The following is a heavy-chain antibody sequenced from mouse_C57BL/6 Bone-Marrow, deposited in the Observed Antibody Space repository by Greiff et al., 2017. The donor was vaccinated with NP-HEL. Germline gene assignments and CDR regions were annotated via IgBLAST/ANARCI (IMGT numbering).Heavy chain of an antibody. Sequence: EVQVVESGGGLVQPGGSLSLSCAASGFTFTDYYMSWVRQPPGKALEWLGFIRNKANGYTTEYSASVKGRFTISRDNSQSILYLQMNALRAEDSATYYCARYIERAFYAKEYWGQGTSVTVAS. CDR3: ARYIERAFYAKEY. CDR1: GFTFTDYY. CDR2: IRNKANGYTT. V-gene: IGHV7-3*01. J-gene: IGHJ4*01. D-gene: IGHD3-3*01.